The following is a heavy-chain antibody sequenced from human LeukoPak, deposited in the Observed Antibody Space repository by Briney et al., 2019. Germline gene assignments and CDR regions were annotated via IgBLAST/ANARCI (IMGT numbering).Heavy chain of an antibody. Sequence: PGGSLRISCETAGFTFSSYVMHWVRRNPGKGLVWVSRISHDGFISYADSVKGRFTISRDNAKNTLILQMNSLRAEDTAVYYCARDWVYKIDYWGRGTLVTVSS. D-gene: IGHD5-24*01. CDR3: ARDWVYKIDY. CDR1: GFTFSSYV. J-gene: IGHJ4*02. V-gene: IGHV3-74*01. CDR2: ISHDGFI.